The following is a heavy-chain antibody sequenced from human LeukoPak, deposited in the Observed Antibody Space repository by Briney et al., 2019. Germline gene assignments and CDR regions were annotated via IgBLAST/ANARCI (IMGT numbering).Heavy chain of an antibody. Sequence: GGSLRLSCAASGFTFSSYCMHWVRQAPGKGLEWVSRINCDGSSTSYADSVKGRFTISRDNSKNTLYLQMNSLRADDTAVYYCPRGPYENDYVWVSYRSLVYFEYWGERTLVTVSS. V-gene: IGHV3-74*01. J-gene: IGHJ4*02. CDR2: INCDGSST. CDR1: GFTFSSYC. CDR3: PRGPYENDYVWVSYRSLVYFEY. D-gene: IGHD3-16*02.